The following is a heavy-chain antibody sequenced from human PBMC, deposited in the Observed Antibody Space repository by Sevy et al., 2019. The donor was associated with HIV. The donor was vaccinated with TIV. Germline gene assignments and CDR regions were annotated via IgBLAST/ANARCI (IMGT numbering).Heavy chain of an antibody. CDR3: ARKGGAYDIGFDP. CDR1: GFTFGSYE. V-gene: IGHV3-48*03. D-gene: IGHD3-22*01. Sequence: GGSLRLSCAASGFTFGSYEMTWVRQTPGKGLEWVSSISSSGTTIYYGDSVEGRFTISRDNPKKSLYLQMNSPRAEDTAVYYCARKGGAYDIGFDPWGQGTLVTVSS. CDR2: ISSSGTTI. J-gene: IGHJ5*02.